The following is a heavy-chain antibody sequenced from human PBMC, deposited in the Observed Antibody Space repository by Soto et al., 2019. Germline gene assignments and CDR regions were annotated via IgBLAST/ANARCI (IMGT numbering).Heavy chain of an antibody. V-gene: IGHV3-21*01. D-gene: IGHD5-12*01. CDR3: ARLYSGYDRGDY. J-gene: IGHJ4*02. CDR1: GFTFSSYS. Sequence: EVQLVESGGGLVKPGGSLRLSCAASGFTFSSYSMNWVRQAPGKGLEWVSSISSSSSYIYYADSVKGRFTISRDNAKNSLYLQMNSLRAEDTAVYYCARLYSGYDRGDYWGQGTLVTVSS. CDR2: ISSSSSYI.